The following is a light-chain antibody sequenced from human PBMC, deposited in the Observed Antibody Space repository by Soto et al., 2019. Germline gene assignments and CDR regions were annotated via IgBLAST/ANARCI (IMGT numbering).Light chain of an antibody. CDR3: SSFKGTNSLV. CDR1: YSDIGAYNY. J-gene: IGLJ1*01. Sequence: QSALTQPPSASGSPGQSVTIPCTGTYSDIGAYNYVSWYQQRPGEAPKLIIYEVSKRPSGVPDRIFASKSGSTASLTVSGLQADDEANYYCSSFKGTNSLVFGTGTKVTV. CDR2: EVS. V-gene: IGLV2-8*01.